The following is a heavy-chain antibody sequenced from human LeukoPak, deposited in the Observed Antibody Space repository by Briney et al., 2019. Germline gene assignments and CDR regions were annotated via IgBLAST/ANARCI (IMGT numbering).Heavy chain of an antibody. CDR3: ARAVRQWLVRIDY. V-gene: IGHV4-34*01. Sequence: KPSETLSPTCAVYGGSFSGYYWSWIRPPPGEGLGWIGEINHSGSTNYNPSLKSRVTISVDTSKNQFSLKLSSVTAADTAVYYCARAVRQWLVRIDYWGQGTLVTVSS. D-gene: IGHD6-19*01. CDR1: GGSFSGYY. CDR2: INHSGST. J-gene: IGHJ4*02.